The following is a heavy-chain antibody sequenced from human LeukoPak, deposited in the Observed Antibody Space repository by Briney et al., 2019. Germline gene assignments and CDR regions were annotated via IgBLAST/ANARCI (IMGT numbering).Heavy chain of an antibody. CDR1: GGSISSYY. Sequence: SETLSLTCTVSGGSISSYYWSWIRQPPGKGLEWIGYIYYSGSTNYNPSLKSRVTISVDTSKNQFSLKLSSVTAADTAVYYCARLAVVPAADDAFDIWGQGTMVTVSS. D-gene: IGHD2-2*01. V-gene: IGHV4-59*12. CDR2: IYYSGST. J-gene: IGHJ3*02. CDR3: ARLAVVPAADDAFDI.